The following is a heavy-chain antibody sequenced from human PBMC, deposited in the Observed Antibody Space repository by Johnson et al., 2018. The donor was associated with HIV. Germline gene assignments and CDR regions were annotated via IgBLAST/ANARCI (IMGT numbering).Heavy chain of an antibody. D-gene: IGHD6-13*01. J-gene: IGHJ3*01. CDR3: ARDRRAQFGFWSNAGIAAAATYACDV. Sequence: VQLVESAGGVVRPGGSLRLSCAASGFTFDDYGISWVRQVPGKGLEWVSGINWNGGSTGYADSVKGRFTISRDNAKNSLYLQMNSLRAEDTALYYCARDRRAQFGFWSNAGIAAAATYACDVWGQGTMVTVSP. CDR1: GFTFDDYG. V-gene: IGHV3-20*04. CDR2: INWNGGST.